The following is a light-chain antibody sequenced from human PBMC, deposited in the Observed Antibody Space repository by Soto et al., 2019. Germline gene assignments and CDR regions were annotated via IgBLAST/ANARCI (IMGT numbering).Light chain of an antibody. J-gene: IGKJ1*01. CDR3: QQYGSSPGWT. CDR2: GAS. CDR1: QSVSSSY. V-gene: IGKV3-20*01. Sequence: EIVLTQYPGTMSLSPGERATLSCRASQSVSSSYLAWYQQKPGQAPRLLIYGASSRATCIPDRFSGSGSGTDFTLTISRLEPEDFAVYYCQQYGSSPGWTFGQGTKVEIK.